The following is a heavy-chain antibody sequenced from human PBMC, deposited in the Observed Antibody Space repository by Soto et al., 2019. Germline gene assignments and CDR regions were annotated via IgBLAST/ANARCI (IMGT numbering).Heavy chain of an antibody. CDR3: ARVAY. CDR2: ISSGGNTK. Sequence: EVQLVESGGGLVKPGGSLRLSCVASGFTFSRYSINWFRQAPGKGLEWVSSISSGGNTKSYANSVKGRFTISRDNAKNSLYLEMNSLRPEGTSVYYGARVAYWGQGTLVTVSS. V-gene: IGHV3-21*06. J-gene: IGHJ4*02. CDR1: GFTFSRYS.